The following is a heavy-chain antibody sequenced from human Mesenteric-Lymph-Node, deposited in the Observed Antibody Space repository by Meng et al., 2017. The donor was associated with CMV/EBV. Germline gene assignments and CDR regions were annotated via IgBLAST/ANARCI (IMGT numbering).Heavy chain of an antibody. CDR1: GGSVSSATYY. CDR3: ARFWSPGIAAGNTYYFDN. Sequence: SETLSLTCSVSGGSVSSATYYWSWIRQPPGKGLECIGYIYYSGSTNYNPSLKSRVTISVDTSKNQFSLKLSSVTAADTAVYYCARFWSPGIAAGNTYYFDNWGQGTLVTVSS. J-gene: IGHJ4*02. CDR2: IYYSGST. V-gene: IGHV4-61*01. D-gene: IGHD6-25*01.